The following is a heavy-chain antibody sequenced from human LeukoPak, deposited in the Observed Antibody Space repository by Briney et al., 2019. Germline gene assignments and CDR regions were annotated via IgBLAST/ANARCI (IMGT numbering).Heavy chain of an antibody. D-gene: IGHD6-6*01. Sequence: GSLRLSCADSGLTISNNWMSWVRQAPGKGLEWVANIKLDGSEQYYMDSVKGRFTISRDNGKNVLYLQMNSLRAEDTAVYYCARGRSSSSGGVFDYWGQGTLVTVSS. CDR3: ARGRSSSSGGVFDY. CDR1: GLTISNNW. V-gene: IGHV3-7*01. J-gene: IGHJ4*02. CDR2: IKLDGSEQ.